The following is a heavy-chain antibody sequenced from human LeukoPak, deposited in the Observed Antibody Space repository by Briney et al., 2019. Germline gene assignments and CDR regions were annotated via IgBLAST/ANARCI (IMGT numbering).Heavy chain of an antibody. CDR3: ARSGAVGNWFDP. CDR1: GFTFSSYW. J-gene: IGHJ5*01. V-gene: IGHV3-74*01. Sequence: PGGSLRLSCAASGFTFSSYWMHWVRQAPGKGLVWVSRINSDGSSTSYADSVKGRFTISRDNTKNTLYLQMNSLRAEDTAVYYCARSGAVGNWFDPWGKGTTVTISS. CDR2: INSDGSST. D-gene: IGHD2-15*01.